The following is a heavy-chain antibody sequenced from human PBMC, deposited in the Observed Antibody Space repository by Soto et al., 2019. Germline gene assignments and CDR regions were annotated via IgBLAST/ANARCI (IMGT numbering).Heavy chain of an antibody. V-gene: IGHV5-10-1*01. Sequence: GESLKISCEASGYTFTKYYITWVRQMPGKGLEWMGKIDPSDSYTTYSPSFQGHVTMSVDQSINTAFLQWSSLEASDTAMYYCARTVGVLVPAAAFDPWGQGTLVTVSS. CDR3: ARTVGVLVPAAAFDP. D-gene: IGHD2-2*01. CDR2: IDPSDSYT. CDR1: GYTFTKYY. J-gene: IGHJ5*02.